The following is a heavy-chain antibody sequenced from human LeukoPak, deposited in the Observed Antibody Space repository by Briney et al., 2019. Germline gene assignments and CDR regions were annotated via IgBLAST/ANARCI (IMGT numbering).Heavy chain of an antibody. CDR1: GGSISSYY. CDR3: ARLGLEGATHFDY. CDR2: IYYSGST. J-gene: IGHJ4*02. D-gene: IGHD1-26*01. Sequence: SETLSLTCTVSGGSISSYYWSWIRQPPGKGLEWIGYIYYSGSTNYNSSLKSRVTISVDTSKNQFSLKLSSVTAADTAVYYCARLGLEGATHFDYWGQGTLVTVSS. V-gene: IGHV4-59*08.